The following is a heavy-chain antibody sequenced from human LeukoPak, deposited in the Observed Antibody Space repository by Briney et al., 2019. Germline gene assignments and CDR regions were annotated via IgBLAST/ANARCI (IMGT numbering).Heavy chain of an antibody. D-gene: IGHD2-2*01. CDR2: ISSSSNYI. CDR1: GFTFSSYS. J-gene: IGHJ3*02. Sequence: GGSLRLSCAASGFTFSSYSMNWVRQAPGKGLEWVSSISSSSNYIYYGDSVKGRFTISRDDAKNSLYLQMNSLRAEDTAVYYCARDLGCSSTSCYFTHGDAFDIWGQGTMVTVSS. CDR3: ARDLGCSSTSCYFTHGDAFDI. V-gene: IGHV3-21*01.